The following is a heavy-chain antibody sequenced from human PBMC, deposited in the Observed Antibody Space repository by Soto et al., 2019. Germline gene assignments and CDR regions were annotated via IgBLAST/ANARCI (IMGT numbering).Heavy chain of an antibody. J-gene: IGHJ5*02. D-gene: IGHD6-25*01. CDR1: GFTFSSYA. CDR3: ARVRFSGPQGWFDP. CDR2: ISYDGSNK. Sequence: QVQLVESGGGVVQPGRSLRLSCAASGFTFSSYAMHWVRQAPGKGLVWVAVISYDGSNKYYADSVKGRFTISRDNSKNTLYLQMNSLRAEDTAVYYCARVRFSGPQGWFDPWGQGTLVTVSS. V-gene: IGHV3-30-3*01.